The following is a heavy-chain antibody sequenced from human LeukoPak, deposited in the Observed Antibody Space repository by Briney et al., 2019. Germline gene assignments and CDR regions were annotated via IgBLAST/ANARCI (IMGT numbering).Heavy chain of an antibody. CDR1: GFTFSSYW. Sequence: PGGSLRLSCAASGFTFSSYWMSWVRQAPGKGLEWVANIKRDGSDKYYVGSVEGRLTISRDNAKNSLYLQMSSLRAEDTAIYYCARALYNRGWYPDYFDSWGQGTLVTVSS. CDR3: ARALYNRGWYPDYFDS. V-gene: IGHV3-7*01. J-gene: IGHJ4*02. CDR2: IKRDGSDK. D-gene: IGHD6-19*01.